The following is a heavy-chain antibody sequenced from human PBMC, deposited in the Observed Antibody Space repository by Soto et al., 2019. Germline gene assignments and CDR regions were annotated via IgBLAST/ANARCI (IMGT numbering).Heavy chain of an antibody. D-gene: IGHD3-10*01. Sequence: QVQLQQWGAGLLKPSETLSLTCAVYGGSFSGYYWSWIRQPPGKGLEWIGEINHSGSTNYNPSLKSRVTISVDTSKNQFFLKLSSVTAADTAVYYCARGYGRNIDYWGQGTLVTVSS. CDR3: ARGYGRNIDY. CDR1: GGSFSGYY. V-gene: IGHV4-34*01. CDR2: INHSGST. J-gene: IGHJ4*02.